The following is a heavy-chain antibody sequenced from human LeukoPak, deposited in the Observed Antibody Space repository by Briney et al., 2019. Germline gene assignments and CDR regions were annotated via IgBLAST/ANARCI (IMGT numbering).Heavy chain of an antibody. CDR2: ISGNSGAT. V-gene: IGHV3-23*01. CDR1: GFTFSSYP. CDR3: ARHLRVRGGTDY. D-gene: IGHD3-10*01. J-gene: IGHJ4*02. Sequence: TGGSLRLSCATSGFTFSSYPMSWVRQAPGRGLEWVSVISGNSGATYYADSVKGRFTISRDNAKNSLYLQMNSLRAEDTAVYYCARHLRVRGGTDYWGQGTLVTVSS.